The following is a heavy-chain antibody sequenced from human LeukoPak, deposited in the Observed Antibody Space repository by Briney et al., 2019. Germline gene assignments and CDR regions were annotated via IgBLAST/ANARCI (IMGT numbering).Heavy chain of an antibody. CDR1: GGSFSGYY. V-gene: IGHV4-34*01. Sequence: SSETLSLTCAVYGGSFSGYYWSWIRQPPGKGLEWIGEINHSGSTNYNPSLKSRVTISVDTSKNQFSLKLSSVTAADTAVYYCARSTGVGVDYWGQGTLVTVSS. CDR3: ARSTGVGVDY. CDR2: INHSGST. D-gene: IGHD2-8*01. J-gene: IGHJ4*02.